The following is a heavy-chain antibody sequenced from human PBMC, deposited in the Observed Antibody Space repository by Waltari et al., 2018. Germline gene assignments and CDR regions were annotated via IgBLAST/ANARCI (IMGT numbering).Heavy chain of an antibody. CDR1: GGTFSSYA. D-gene: IGHD4-17*01. CDR3: ARDEVPHDYGDIPRGEY. Sequence: QVQLVQSGAEVKKPGCSVKVSCKDSGGTFSSYAISRVRQAPGQGLEWMGGIIPIFGTATYAQKFQGRVTITADESTSTAYMELSSLRSEDTAVYYCARDEVPHDYGDIPRGEYWGQGTLVTVSS. V-gene: IGHV1-69*12. J-gene: IGHJ4*02. CDR2: IIPIFGTA.